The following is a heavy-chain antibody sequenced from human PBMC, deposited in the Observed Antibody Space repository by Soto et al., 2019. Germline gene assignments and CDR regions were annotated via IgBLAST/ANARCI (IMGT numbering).Heavy chain of an antibody. J-gene: IGHJ5*02. CDR2: IIPILGIA. CDR1: GGTFSSYT. D-gene: IGHD2-2*01. CDR3: ARSPGWCRSTSCPITNCFDP. V-gene: IGHV1-69*02. Sequence: QVQLVQSGAEVKKPGSSVKVSCKASGGTFSSYTISWVRQAPGQGLEWMGRIIPILGIANYAQKFQGRVTITADKSTSTAKMELSSLRSEDTAVYYCARSPGWCRSTSCPITNCFDPWGKGTLVTVSS.